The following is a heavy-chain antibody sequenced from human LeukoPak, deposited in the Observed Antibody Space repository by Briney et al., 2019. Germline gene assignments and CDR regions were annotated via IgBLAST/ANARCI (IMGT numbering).Heavy chain of an antibody. CDR1: GYTFNTYG. CDR2: ISGYNGKT. CDR3: ARAPIWGSYRYIDY. J-gene: IGHJ4*02. V-gene: IGHV1-18*01. D-gene: IGHD3-16*02. Sequence: ASVKVSCKASGYTFNTYGITWVRQAPGQGLEWMGWISGYNGKTKYAQKLQDRVTMTTDTSTTTAYMELSRLRSDDTAVYYCARAPIWGSYRYIDYWGQGTLVTVSS.